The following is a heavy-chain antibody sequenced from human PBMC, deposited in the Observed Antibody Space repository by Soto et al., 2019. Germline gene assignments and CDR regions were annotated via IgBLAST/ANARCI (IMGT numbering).Heavy chain of an antibody. Sequence: GGSMRLSCAASGFTFGGYAIHWVRQAPGKGLEWVAGINWYSNTMGYADSVKGRFTISRDNAKNSLYLEMTSLRAEDTALYYCAKDFFIEVASYGLDVWGQGTTVTVSS. V-gene: IGHV3-9*01. J-gene: IGHJ6*02. D-gene: IGHD2-15*01. CDR2: INWYSNTM. CDR3: AKDFFIEVASYGLDV. CDR1: GFTFGGYA.